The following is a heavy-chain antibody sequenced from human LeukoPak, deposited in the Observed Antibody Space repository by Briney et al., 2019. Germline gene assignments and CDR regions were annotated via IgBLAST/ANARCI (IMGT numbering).Heavy chain of an antibody. CDR3: ARGRDSPDAFDI. J-gene: IGHJ3*02. V-gene: IGHV4-34*01. CDR1: GGSFSGYY. D-gene: IGHD3-22*01. CDR2: INHSGST. Sequence: SETLSLTCAVYGGSFSGYYWSWIRQPPGRGLEWIGEINHSGSTNYNPFLKSRVTISVDTSKNQFSLKLSSVTAADTAVYYCARGRDSPDAFDIWGQGTMVTVSS.